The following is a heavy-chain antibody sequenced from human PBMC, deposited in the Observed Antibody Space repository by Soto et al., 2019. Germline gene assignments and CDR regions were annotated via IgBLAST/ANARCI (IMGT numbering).Heavy chain of an antibody. J-gene: IGHJ3*02. V-gene: IGHV1-46*03. Sequence: ASVKVSCKASGYTFTSYYMHWVRQAPGQGLEWMGIINPSGGSTSYAQKFQGRVTMTRDTSTSTVYMELSSLRSEDTAVYYCTTDTVTTNAFDIWGQGTMVTVSS. CDR3: TTDTVTTNAFDI. D-gene: IGHD4-17*01. CDR1: GYTFTSYY. CDR2: INPSGGST.